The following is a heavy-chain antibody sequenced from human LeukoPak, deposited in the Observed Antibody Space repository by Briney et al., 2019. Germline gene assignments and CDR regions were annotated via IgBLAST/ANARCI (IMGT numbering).Heavy chain of an antibody. Sequence: GESLRLSCAASGIIITSYWMSWVRQTPGRGLEWVANIKQDGSEKNYVDSVKGRFTIFRDNARNSLYLQMNSLRAEDTAVYYCASHSYGYNHWGQGALVTVSS. J-gene: IGHJ5*02. D-gene: IGHD3-16*01. CDR3: ASHSYGYNH. CDR1: GIIITSYW. CDR2: IKQDGSEK. V-gene: IGHV3-7*01.